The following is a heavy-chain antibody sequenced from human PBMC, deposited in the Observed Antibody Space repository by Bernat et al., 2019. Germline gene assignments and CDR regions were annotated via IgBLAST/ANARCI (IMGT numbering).Heavy chain of an antibody. CDR3: ARDGGYCSGGSCYREIDY. J-gene: IGHJ4*02. CDR1: GFTFSSYG. Sequence: VQVVESGGGVVQPGRSLRLSCAASGFTFSSYGMHWVRQAPGKGLEWVAVIWYDGSNKYYADSVKGRFTISRDNSKNRLYLQMNSLRAEDTAVYYCARDGGYCSGGSCYREIDYWGQGTLVTVSS. D-gene: IGHD2-15*01. CDR2: IWYDGSNK. V-gene: IGHV3-33*01.